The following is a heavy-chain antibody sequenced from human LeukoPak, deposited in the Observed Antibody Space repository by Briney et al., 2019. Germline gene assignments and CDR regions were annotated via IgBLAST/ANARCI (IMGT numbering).Heavy chain of an antibody. CDR1: GFTFSRYA. CDR2: ISYDGSNK. V-gene: IGHV3-30-3*01. D-gene: IGHD3-3*01. CDR3: ARAERNAGVFDY. Sequence: PGGSLRLSCAASGFTFSRYAMHWVRRAPGKGLEWVAFISYDGSNKYYADSVKGRFTISRDNSRNTLFLQVNSLRAEDTAVYYCARAERNAGVFDYWGQGTLVTVSS. J-gene: IGHJ4*02.